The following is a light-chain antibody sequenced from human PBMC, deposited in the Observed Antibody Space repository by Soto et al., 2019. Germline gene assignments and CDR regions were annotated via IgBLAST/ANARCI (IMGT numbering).Light chain of an antibody. J-gene: IGLJ3*02. CDR2: EVS. V-gene: IGLV2-11*01. Sequence: QSVLTQPRSVSGSPGQSGTISCTGTSNDVGGNNYVSWYQQHPGKAPKLMISEVSNRPSGVSKRFSGSKSGNTASLTISGLQADDEGDYYCYSYAGSFTWVFGGGTKLTVL. CDR1: SNDVGGNNY. CDR3: YSYAGSFTWV.